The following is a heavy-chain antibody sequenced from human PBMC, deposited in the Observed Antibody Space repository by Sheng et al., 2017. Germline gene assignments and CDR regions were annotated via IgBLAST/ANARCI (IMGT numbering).Heavy chain of an antibody. CDR3: ARRYYDSSGYLGY. D-gene: IGHD3-22*01. J-gene: IGHJ4*02. CDR2: ISDSGGST. V-gene: IGHV3-23*01. CDR1: GFTFANHA. Sequence: EVQLLESGGGLVQPGGSLRLSCAAFGFTFANHAMSWVRQAPGKGLEWVSAISDSGGSTHYADAVKGRFTISRDNSKNTLYLQMNSLRAEDTAVYYCARRYYDSSGYLGYWGQGTLVTVSS.